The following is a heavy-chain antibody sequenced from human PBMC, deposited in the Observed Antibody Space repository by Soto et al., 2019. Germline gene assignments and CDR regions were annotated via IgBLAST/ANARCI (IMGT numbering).Heavy chain of an antibody. D-gene: IGHD2-21*02. CDR2: IGASGDIT. V-gene: IGHV3-23*01. CDR3: AKDDFTDRGDDYFGY. CDR1: GFSFTNFA. J-gene: IGHJ4*02. Sequence: SLRLSCAASGFSFTNFAMSWVRQAPGKGLEWVAGIGASGDITWYADSVKGRLSISRDNSKNTLYLQLNSLRFDDTAVYYCAKDDFTDRGDDYFGYWGPGTLVTVSS.